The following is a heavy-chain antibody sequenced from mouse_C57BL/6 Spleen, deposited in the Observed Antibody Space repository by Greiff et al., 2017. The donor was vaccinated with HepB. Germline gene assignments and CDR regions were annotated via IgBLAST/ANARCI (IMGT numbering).Heavy chain of an antibody. D-gene: IGHD1-1*01. CDR1: GFTFSSYA. CDR2: ISDGGSYT. J-gene: IGHJ1*03. CDR3: ARASGCGSSYCYWYFDV. V-gene: IGHV5-4*01. Sequence: EVHLVESGGGLVKPGGSLKLSCAASGFTFSSYAMSWVRQTPEKRLEWVATISDGGSYTYYPDNVKGRFTISRDNAKNNLYLQMSHLKSEDTAMYYCARASGCGSSYCYWYFDVWGTGTTVTVSS.